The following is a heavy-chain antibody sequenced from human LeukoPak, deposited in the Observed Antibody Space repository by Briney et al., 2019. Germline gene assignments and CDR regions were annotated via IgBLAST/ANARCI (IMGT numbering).Heavy chain of an antibody. Sequence: SETLSLTCTVSGVSISSYYWSWIRQPPGKGLEWIGYIYYSGSTNYNPSLKSRVTISVDTSKNQFSLKLSSVTAADTAVYYCARRYYGSGSYYFDYWGQGTLVTVSS. CDR2: IYYSGST. J-gene: IGHJ4*02. V-gene: IGHV4-59*08. CDR3: ARRYYGSGSYYFDY. CDR1: GVSISSYY. D-gene: IGHD3-10*01.